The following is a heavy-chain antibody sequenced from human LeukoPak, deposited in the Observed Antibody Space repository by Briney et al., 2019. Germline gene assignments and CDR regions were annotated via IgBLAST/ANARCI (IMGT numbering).Heavy chain of an antibody. D-gene: IGHD3-10*01. CDR2: INHRGST. Sequence: PSETLSLTCVVYGGSFSGYYWSWIRQSPGKGLEWIGEINHRGSTNYNPSLKRRVTISLDTSKNQFSLKLSSVTAADTAVYYCAKSLYGSGSYSVGHYFDYWGQGTLVTVSS. V-gene: IGHV4-34*01. CDR3: AKSLYGSGSYSVGHYFDY. J-gene: IGHJ4*02. CDR1: GGSFSGYY.